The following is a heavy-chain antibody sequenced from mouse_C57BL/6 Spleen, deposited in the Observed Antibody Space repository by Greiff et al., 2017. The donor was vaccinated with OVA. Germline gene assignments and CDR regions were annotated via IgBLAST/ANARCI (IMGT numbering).Heavy chain of an antibody. CDR3: ARYYDYEDWFAY. Sequence: QVQLQQPGAELVKPGASVKMSCKASGYTFTSYWITWVKQRPGQGLEWIGDIYPGSGSTNYNEKFKSKATLTVDTSSSTAYMQLSSLTSEDSAVYYCARYYDYEDWFAYWGQGTLVTVSA. CDR1: GYTFTSYW. V-gene: IGHV1-55*01. D-gene: IGHD2-4*01. J-gene: IGHJ3*01. CDR2: IYPGSGST.